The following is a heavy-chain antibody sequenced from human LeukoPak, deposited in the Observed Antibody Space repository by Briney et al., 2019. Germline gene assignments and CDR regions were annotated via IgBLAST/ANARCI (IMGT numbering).Heavy chain of an antibody. CDR3: AKDARYSNYAGGAFDI. J-gene: IGHJ3*02. D-gene: IGHD4-11*01. V-gene: IGHV3-9*01. CDR2: ISWNSNSI. Sequence: PGGSLRLPCAASGFTFDDYAIHWVRQAPGKGLEWVSGISWNSNSIGYADSVKGRFTISRDNAKNSLYLQMNSLRAEDTALYYCAKDARYSNYAGGAFDIWGQGTMVTVSS. CDR1: GFTFDDYA.